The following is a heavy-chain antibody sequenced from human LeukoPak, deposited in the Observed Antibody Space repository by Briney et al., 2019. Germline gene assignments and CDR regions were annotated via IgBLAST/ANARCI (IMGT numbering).Heavy chain of an antibody. CDR3: ARDQLSVGASDY. CDR1: GFTVSSNY. D-gene: IGHD1-26*01. J-gene: IGHJ4*02. CDR2: IYSGGST. Sequence: GGSLRLSCAASGFTVSSNYMSWVRQAPGKGLEWASVIYSGGSTYYADSVKGRFTISRDNSKNTLYLQMNSLRAEDTAVYYCARDQLSVGASDYWGQGTLVTVSS. V-gene: IGHV3-66*01.